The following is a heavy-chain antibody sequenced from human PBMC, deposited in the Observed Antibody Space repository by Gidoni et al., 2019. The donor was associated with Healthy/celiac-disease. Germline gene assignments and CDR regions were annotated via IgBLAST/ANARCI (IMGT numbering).Heavy chain of an antibody. Sequence: VQLVESGGGVVQPGRSLRLSCAESGFTFSGYGMHWVRQAPGQGLEWVAVIWYDGSNKYYADSVKGRFTISRDNSKNTRYLQMNSLRAEDTAVYYCARAVDTLDYWGQGTLVTVSS. J-gene: IGHJ4*02. CDR3: ARAVDTLDY. CDR1: GFTFSGYG. V-gene: IGHV3-33*01. CDR2: IWYDGSNK. D-gene: IGHD5-18*01.